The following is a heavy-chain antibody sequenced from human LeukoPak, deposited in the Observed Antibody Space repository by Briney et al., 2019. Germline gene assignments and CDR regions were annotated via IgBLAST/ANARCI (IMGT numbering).Heavy chain of an antibody. CDR1: ADIVSSNSAA. D-gene: IGHD1-1*01. CDR2: TYYKYKWYN. Sequence: SQTLSPTCAISADIVSSNSAAWNWIRQSPSRGLEWVGRTYYKYKWYNEYAVSMKSRVIINSDTSKNQFYLQLNSVTPDDTAVYYCARGFFATGFEYWGQGTLVTVSS. V-gene: IGHV6-1*01. J-gene: IGHJ4*02. CDR3: ARGFFATGFEY.